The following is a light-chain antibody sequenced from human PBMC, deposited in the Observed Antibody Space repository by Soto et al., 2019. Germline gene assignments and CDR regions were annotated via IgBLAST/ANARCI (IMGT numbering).Light chain of an antibody. Sequence: EIVLTQSPGTLSLSPGERATLSCRASQSVSSSYLAWYQQKPGQAPRLLIHGASGRATGIPDRFSGSGSGTGFTLIISRLEPEEFAVYYCQQYGSSRGFTFGPGTKVYIK. CDR3: QQYGSSRGFT. CDR1: QSVSSSY. J-gene: IGKJ3*01. CDR2: GAS. V-gene: IGKV3-20*01.